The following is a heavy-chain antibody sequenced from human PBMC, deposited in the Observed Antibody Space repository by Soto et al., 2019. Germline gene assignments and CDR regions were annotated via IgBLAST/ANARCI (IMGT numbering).Heavy chain of an antibody. J-gene: IGHJ4*02. D-gene: IGHD1-26*01. CDR1: GFTFSTYW. CDR3: ARDRGVN. CDR2: VNSDGHDT. V-gene: IGHV3-74*01. Sequence: GGSLRLSCAASGFTFSTYWMHWVRQTPGKGLVWVSRVNSDGHDTVYADSVKGRFTISRDNSKNTLYLQMNSLRAEDTAVYYCARDRGVNWGQGTLVTVSS.